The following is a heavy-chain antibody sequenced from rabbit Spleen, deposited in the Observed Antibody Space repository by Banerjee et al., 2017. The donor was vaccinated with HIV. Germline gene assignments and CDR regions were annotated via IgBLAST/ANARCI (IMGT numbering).Heavy chain of an antibody. J-gene: IGHJ4*01. Sequence: QSLEESGGDLVKPGASLTLTCTASGCDLNSDYWMCWVRQAPGKGLELIGCIYTGSDSAWYATWAKGRFTISKTSSTTVTLQMTSLTAADTATYFCARVFDLWGQGTLVTVS. CDR2: IYTGSDSA. CDR1: GCDLNSDYW. V-gene: IGHV1S40*01. CDR3: ARVFDL.